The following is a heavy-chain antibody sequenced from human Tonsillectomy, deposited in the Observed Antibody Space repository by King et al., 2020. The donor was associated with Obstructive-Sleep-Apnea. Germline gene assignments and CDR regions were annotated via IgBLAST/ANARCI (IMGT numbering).Heavy chain of an antibody. CDR1: GGSISSDGYY. Sequence: QLQESGPGLVKPSQTLSLTCIVSGGSISSDGYYWSWIRQHPGKGLEWFAYIYYIGSTYYNPSLKSRVTISVDTSKNQLSLKLSSMTAADTAVYYCARGSPYYFDYWGQGTLVTVSS. CDR2: IYYIGST. CDR3: ARGSPYYFDY. J-gene: IGHJ4*02. V-gene: IGHV4-31*03. D-gene: IGHD3-10*01.